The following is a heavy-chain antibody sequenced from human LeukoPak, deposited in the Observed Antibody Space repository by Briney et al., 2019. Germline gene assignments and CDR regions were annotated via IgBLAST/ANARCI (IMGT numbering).Heavy chain of an antibody. V-gene: IGHV3-7*05. CDR3: VRGAAAAANIFDY. Sequence: GGSLRLSCAASAFTFSSYWMNWVRQAPGKGLEWVANIKQGGSEKYYVDSVKGRFTISRDNAKNSLYLQMNSLRAEDTAVYYCVRGAAAAANIFDYWGQGTLVTVSS. CDR2: IKQGGSEK. J-gene: IGHJ4*02. CDR1: AFTFSSYW. D-gene: IGHD6-13*01.